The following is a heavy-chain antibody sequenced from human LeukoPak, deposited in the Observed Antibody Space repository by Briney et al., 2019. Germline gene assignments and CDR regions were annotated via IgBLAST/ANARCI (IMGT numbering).Heavy chain of an antibody. CDR2: IIPIFGTA. J-gene: IGHJ4*02. V-gene: IGHV1-69*05. CDR1: GGTFSSYG. CDR3: ARDRVGWYCGGGSCSYGYFDY. Sequence: SVKVSCKASGGTFSSYGISWVRQAPGQGLEWMGGIIPIFGTANYAQKFQGRVTIATDESTSTAYMELSSLRSEDTAVYYCARDRVGWYCGGGSCSYGYFDYWGQGTLVTVSS. D-gene: IGHD2-15*01.